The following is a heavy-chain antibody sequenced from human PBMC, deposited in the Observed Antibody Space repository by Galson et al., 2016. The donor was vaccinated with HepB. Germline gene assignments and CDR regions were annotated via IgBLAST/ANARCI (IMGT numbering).Heavy chain of an antibody. CDR1: DFSFRSYA. Sequence: SLRLSCAASDFSFRSYAMAWVRQAPGKGLEWVSTITGGAGTTFYADSVKGRFSISRDNSKNTLHLQITGLRAEDTAVCYCARAAGGVMGSYYFDYWGQGTLVTVSS. CDR3: ARAAGGVMGSYYFDY. CDR2: ITGGAGTT. J-gene: IGHJ4*02. D-gene: IGHD3-16*01. V-gene: IGHV3-23*01.